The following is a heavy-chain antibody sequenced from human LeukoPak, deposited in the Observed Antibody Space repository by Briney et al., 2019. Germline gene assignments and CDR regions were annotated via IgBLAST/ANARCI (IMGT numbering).Heavy chain of an antibody. J-gene: IGHJ4*02. CDR1: GITFSNAA. V-gene: IGHV3-23*01. CDR3: AKEVALVVVRGQRGGHFFDF. CDR2: IVISGGSA. D-gene: IGHD3-10*01. Sequence: GGSLRLFCAASGITFSNAAIHWVRQAPGKRLEWVSGIVISGGSAFYADSVKGRFVISKDTSENTVYLQMNSLRADDTAVYFCAKEVALVVVRGQRGGHFFDFWGQGALVTVSS.